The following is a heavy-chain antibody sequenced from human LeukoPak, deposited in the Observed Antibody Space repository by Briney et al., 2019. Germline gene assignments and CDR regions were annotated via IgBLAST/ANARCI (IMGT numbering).Heavy chain of an antibody. CDR3: ASGDGSGTYYNY. J-gene: IGHJ4*02. V-gene: IGHV3-48*02. D-gene: IGHD3-10*01. Sequence: GESLRLSCAASGFTFSAYSMSWVRQAPEKGLEWVSYISTTSTIIYYADSVRGRFTISRDNAKNSLYLQMNSLRDEDTALYYCASGDGSGTYYNYWGQGTLVTVSS. CDR2: ISTTSTII. CDR1: GFTFSAYS.